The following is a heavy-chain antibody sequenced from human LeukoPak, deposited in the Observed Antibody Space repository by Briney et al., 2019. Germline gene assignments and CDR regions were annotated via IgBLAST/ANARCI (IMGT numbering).Heavy chain of an antibody. CDR1: GGSISSYY. CDR3: ARVDEVVVAATRMVWFDP. J-gene: IGHJ5*02. D-gene: IGHD2-15*01. V-gene: IGHV4-59*12. CDR2: IYYSGST. Sequence: SETLSLTCTVSGGSISSYYWSWIRQPPGKGLEWIGYIYYSGSTNYNPSLKSRVTISVDTSKNQFSLKLSSVTAADTAVYYCARVDEVVVAATRMVWFDPWGQGTLVTVSS.